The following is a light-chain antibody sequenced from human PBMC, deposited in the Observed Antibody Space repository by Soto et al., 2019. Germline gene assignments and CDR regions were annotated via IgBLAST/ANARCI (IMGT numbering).Light chain of an antibody. CDR2: DAS. J-gene: IGKJ3*01. V-gene: IGKV3-11*01. CDR1: QTVNNY. CDR3: QQRGNWPPFT. Sequence: EIVLTQSPATLSLSPGERATLSCRASQTVNNYLAWYQQKAGQAPRLLIYDASNRATGIPARFSGSGSGTDFTLTISSLEPDDFAVYYCQQRGNWPPFTFGPGTKVDIK.